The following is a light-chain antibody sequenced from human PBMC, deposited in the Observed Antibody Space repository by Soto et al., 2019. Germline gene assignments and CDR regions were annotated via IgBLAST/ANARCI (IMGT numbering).Light chain of an antibody. CDR3: QQYGSSPLYT. V-gene: IGKV3D-15*01. Sequence: EVVMTQSPVTLSVSLGQRATLSCRASQTVSSHIAWYQQKPGQAPRLLISGVFVRATGIPGRFSGSGSGTEFTLTISRLQSEDFAVYYCQQYGSSPLYTFGQGTKLEI. J-gene: IGKJ2*01. CDR2: GVF. CDR1: QTVSSH.